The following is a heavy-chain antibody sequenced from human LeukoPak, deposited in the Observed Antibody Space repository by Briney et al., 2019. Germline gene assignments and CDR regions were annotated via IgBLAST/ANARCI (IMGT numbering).Heavy chain of an antibody. Sequence: SVKVSCKASGGTFSSYAISWVRQAPGQGLEWMGGIIPIFGTANYAQKFQGRVTITGDESTSTAYMELSSLRSEDTAVYYCASRSPYYDSSGFHAFDIWGQGTMVTVSS. CDR3: ASRSPYYDSSGFHAFDI. CDR2: IIPIFGTA. D-gene: IGHD3-22*01. J-gene: IGHJ3*02. CDR1: GGTFSSYA. V-gene: IGHV1-69*01.